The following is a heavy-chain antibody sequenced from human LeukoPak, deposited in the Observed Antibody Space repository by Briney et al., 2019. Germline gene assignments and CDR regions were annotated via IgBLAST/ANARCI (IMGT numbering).Heavy chain of an antibody. Sequence: SETLSLTCTVSGGSISYSYWTWIRQPPGKGLEWIGYIYYSGSTNYNPSLKSRVTISVDTSKNQFSLKLSSVTAADTAVYYCARERIAAAGRIFDYWGQGTLVTVSS. CDR3: ARERIAAAGRIFDY. CDR1: GGSISYSY. D-gene: IGHD6-13*01. V-gene: IGHV4-59*01. J-gene: IGHJ4*02. CDR2: IYYSGST.